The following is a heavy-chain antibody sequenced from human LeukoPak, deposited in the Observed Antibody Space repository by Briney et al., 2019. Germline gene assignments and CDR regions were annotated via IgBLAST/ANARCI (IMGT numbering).Heavy chain of an antibody. CDR2: IHPGDSDT. D-gene: IGHD3-16*01. J-gene: IGHJ4*02. CDR1: GYSFTTYW. CDR3: ARRGGVGGVPADGRLDH. Sequence: GESLKISCEGSGYSFTTYWIGWVRQMPGKGLEWMGIIHPGDSDTRYNPSLQGQVTISADKSISTAYLQWSSLKASDTAMYYCARRGGVGGVPADGRLDHWGQGTLVTVSS. V-gene: IGHV5-51*01.